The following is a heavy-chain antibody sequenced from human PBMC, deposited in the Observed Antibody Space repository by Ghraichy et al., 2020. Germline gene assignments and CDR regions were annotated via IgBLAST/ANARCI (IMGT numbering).Heavy chain of an antibody. J-gene: IGHJ4*02. CDR1: GLSFSRSA. CDR3: AKYSRQMDY. CDR2: ISGPTT. Sequence: GGSLRLSCAASGLSFSRSAMNWVRQAPGKGLEWVSTISGPTTYYADSVKGRFTISRDNSKNTLYLQMNSLRADDTAVYYCAKYSRQMDYWGQGTLVTVSS. D-gene: IGHD2-21*01. V-gene: IGHV3-23*01.